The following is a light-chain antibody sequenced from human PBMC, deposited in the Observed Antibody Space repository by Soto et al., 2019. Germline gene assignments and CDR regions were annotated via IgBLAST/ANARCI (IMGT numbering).Light chain of an antibody. V-gene: IGKV3-11*01. CDR2: DAS. J-gene: IGKJ4*01. Sequence: EIVLTQSPATLSLSPGERATLSCRASQSISSYLAWYQQKPGQAPRLLIFDASNRATGIPARFSGSGSGTDFTLTISSLEPEDFAVYYCQQRNLWPLTLGGGTKVEIK. CDR3: QQRNLWPLT. CDR1: QSISSY.